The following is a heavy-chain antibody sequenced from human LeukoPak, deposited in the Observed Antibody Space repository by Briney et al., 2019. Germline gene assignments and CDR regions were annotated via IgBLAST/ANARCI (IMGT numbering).Heavy chain of an antibody. Sequence: SETLSLTCTVSGGSLSSSSYYWGWIRQPPGKGLEWIGSIYYSGSTYYNPSLKSRDTISVDTSKNQFSLKLSSVTAADTAVYYCARGSGVEDDILTAEPLDLKRHYGMDVWGQGTTVTVSS. CDR2: IYYSGST. CDR3: ARGSGVEDDILTAEPLDLKRHYGMDV. D-gene: IGHD3-9*01. V-gene: IGHV4-39*07. J-gene: IGHJ6*02. CDR1: GGSLSSSSYY.